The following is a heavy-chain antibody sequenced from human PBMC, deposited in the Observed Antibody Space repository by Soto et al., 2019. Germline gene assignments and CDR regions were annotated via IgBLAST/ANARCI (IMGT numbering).Heavy chain of an antibody. D-gene: IGHD6-19*01. J-gene: IGHJ4*02. V-gene: IGHV4-59*13. CDR3: ARRLFGSGWTLDS. CDR2: VYHTGST. CDR1: GASITTYY. Sequence: QLRDSGPGLVKPSETLSLTCDVSGASITTYYWSWIRQAPGKGLEWIGNVYHTGSTDYNSSLRSRVTISVDTSKNQFSLNMNSVTAADTAVYYCARRLFGSGWTLDSWGQGALVTVSS.